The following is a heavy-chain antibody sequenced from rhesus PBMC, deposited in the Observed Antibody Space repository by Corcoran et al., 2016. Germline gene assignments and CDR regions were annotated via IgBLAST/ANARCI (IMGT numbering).Heavy chain of an antibody. D-gene: IGHD3-34*01. V-gene: IGHV5-2*01. Sequence: EVQLVQSGAEVKRPGESLKISCKTSGYSFTSYWISWVRQMPGKGLGWRGAMDPRDSETTDRPSFQGQGTISAEKAISTTYLQWSSLKASDSATYYCAKLGWYFDLWGPGTPITISS. CDR2: MDPRDSET. CDR3: AKLGWYFDL. J-gene: IGHJ2*01. CDR1: GYSFTSYW.